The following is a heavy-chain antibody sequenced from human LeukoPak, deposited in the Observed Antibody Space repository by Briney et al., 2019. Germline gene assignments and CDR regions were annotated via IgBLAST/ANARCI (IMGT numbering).Heavy chain of an antibody. J-gene: IGHJ4*02. Sequence: PSGTLSLTCAVSSGSIFSSNWWSWVRQPPGKGLEWIGQFFHSGSTSYSPSLKSRVTISVDKSKNQFSQRLSSGTAAGTAVYYCARSPTKRVPEDYWGQGTLVTVSS. CDR3: ARSPTKRVPEDY. CDR1: SGSIFSSNW. CDR2: FFHSGST. D-gene: IGHD2-2*01. V-gene: IGHV4-4*02.